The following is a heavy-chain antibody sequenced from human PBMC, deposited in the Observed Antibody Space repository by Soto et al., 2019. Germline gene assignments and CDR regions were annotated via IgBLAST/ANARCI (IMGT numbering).Heavy chain of an antibody. D-gene: IGHD5-18*01. J-gene: IGHJ4*02. CDR1: GFTFSSYG. CDR3: AKAEHTAMVLGYFDY. V-gene: IGHV3-30*18. Sequence: QVQLVESGGGVVQPGRSLRLSCAASGFTFSSYGMHWVRQAPGKGLEWVAVISYDGSNKYYADSVKGRFTISRVNSKNTLYLQMNSLRAEDTAVYYCAKAEHTAMVLGYFDYWGQGTLVTVSS. CDR2: ISYDGSNK.